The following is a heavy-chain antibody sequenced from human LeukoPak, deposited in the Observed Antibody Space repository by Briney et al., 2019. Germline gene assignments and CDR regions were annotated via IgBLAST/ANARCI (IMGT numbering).Heavy chain of an antibody. J-gene: IGHJ4*02. D-gene: IGHD6-13*01. V-gene: IGHV3-23*01. CDR3: AKGGIADNFDY. CDR1: RFTFTTYA. Sequence: GGTLRLSCAASRFTFTTYAMSWVRQAPGKGLEWVSAISGSGGSTYYADSVKGRFTTSRDNSKNTLYLQMNSLRAEDTAVYYCAKGGIADNFDYWGQGTLVTVSS. CDR2: ISGSGGST.